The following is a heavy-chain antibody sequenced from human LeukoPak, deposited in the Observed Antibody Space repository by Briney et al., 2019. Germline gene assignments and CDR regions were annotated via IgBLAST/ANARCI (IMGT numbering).Heavy chain of an antibody. CDR2: ISSSGRTI. D-gene: IGHD1-26*01. CDR3: ARVSGTYFDY. V-gene: IGHV3-48*03. CDR1: GFTFSSYE. J-gene: IGHJ4*02. Sequence: PGGSLRLSCAASGFTFSSYEMNWVRQAPGKGLEWVSYISSSGRTIYYADSVKGRFTISRDNAKNSLYLQMNGLRAEDTAVYYCARVSGTYFDYWGQGTLVTVSS.